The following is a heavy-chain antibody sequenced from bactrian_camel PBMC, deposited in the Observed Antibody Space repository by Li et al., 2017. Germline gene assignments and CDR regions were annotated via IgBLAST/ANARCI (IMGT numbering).Heavy chain of an antibody. CDR1: GFTARGNC. CDR3: AAGYRRGWSCSVDRSDYNN. D-gene: IGHD2*01. Sequence: HVQLVESGGGSVQPEGSLRLSCAASGFTARGNCMGWFRQAPGKQREGVATIDSDGRSSYADSVKGRFTISKDNAKKTMYLEMNNLLPEDSAAYYCAAGYRRGWSCSVDRSDYNNWGQGTQVTVS. CDR2: IDSDGRS. J-gene: IGHJ4*01. V-gene: IGHV3S53*01.